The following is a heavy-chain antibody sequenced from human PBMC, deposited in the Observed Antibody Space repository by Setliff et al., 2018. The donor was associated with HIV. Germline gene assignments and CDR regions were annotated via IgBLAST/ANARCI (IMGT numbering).Heavy chain of an antibody. CDR2: IYYSGST. CDR3: ARAGMGALRSLFDY. J-gene: IGHJ4*02. D-gene: IGHD1-26*01. V-gene: IGHV4-39*01. CDR1: GGSISSSSYY. Sequence: SETLSLTCTVSGGSISSSSYYWGWIRQPPGKGLEWIATIYYSGSTYYNPSLKSRVTISVDTSKNQFSLKLSSVTAADTAIYYCARAGMGALRSLFDYWGQGTLVTVSS.